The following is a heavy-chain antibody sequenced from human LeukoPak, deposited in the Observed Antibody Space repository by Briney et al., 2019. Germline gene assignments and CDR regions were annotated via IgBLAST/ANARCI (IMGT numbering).Heavy chain of an antibody. J-gene: IGHJ6*03. V-gene: IGHV3-20*04. D-gene: IGHD3-10*01. CDR1: GFTFDDYG. CDR3: ARDYYGSGYYYYYMDV. Sequence: GSLRLSCAASGFTFDDYGMSWVRQVPGKGLEWVSGINWNGGSTGYADSVKGRFTISRDNAKNSLYLQMNSLRAEDTALYYCARDYYGSGYYYYYMDVWGKGTTVTVSS. CDR2: INWNGGST.